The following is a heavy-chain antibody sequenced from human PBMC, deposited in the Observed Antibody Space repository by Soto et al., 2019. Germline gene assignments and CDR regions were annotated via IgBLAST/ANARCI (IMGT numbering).Heavy chain of an antibody. Sequence: QVQLVQSGAEEKKPGASVKVSCKASGYTFTSYAMHWVRQAPGQRLEWMGWINAGNGNTKYAQKFQGRVTITRDTSASTAYMELSSLRSDDTAVYYCARYPGYDGMDVWGQGTTVTVSS. CDR2: INAGNGNT. CDR3: ARYPGYDGMDV. V-gene: IGHV1-3*05. CDR1: GYTFTSYA. D-gene: IGHD3-10*01. J-gene: IGHJ6*02.